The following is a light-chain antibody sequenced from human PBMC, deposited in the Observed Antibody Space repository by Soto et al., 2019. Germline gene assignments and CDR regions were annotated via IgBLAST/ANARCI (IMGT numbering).Light chain of an antibody. Sequence: QSVLTQPPSVSGAPGQRVTISCTGSSSNIGAGYDVHWYQQLPGTAPKLLIYGNSNRPSGVPDRFSGSKSGTSASLAITGLQAGEGADYYCQSYDSTLSVVFGGGTKGTVL. CDR3: QSYDSTLSVV. J-gene: IGLJ2*01. CDR1: SSNIGAGYD. CDR2: GNS. V-gene: IGLV1-40*01.